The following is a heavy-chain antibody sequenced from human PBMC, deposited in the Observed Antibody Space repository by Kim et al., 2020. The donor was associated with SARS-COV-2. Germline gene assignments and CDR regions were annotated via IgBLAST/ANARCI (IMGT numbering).Heavy chain of an antibody. CDR1: GYTFTSYA. CDR3: ARPGYSYGPDNYYYYGMDV. Sequence: ASVKVSCKASGYTFTSYAMNWVRQAPGQGLEWMGWINTNTGNPTYAQGFTGRFVFSLDTSVSTAYLQICSLKAEDTAVYYCARPGYSYGPDNYYYYGMDVWGQGTTVTVSS. J-gene: IGHJ6*02. CDR2: INTNTGNP. D-gene: IGHD5-18*01. V-gene: IGHV7-4-1*01.